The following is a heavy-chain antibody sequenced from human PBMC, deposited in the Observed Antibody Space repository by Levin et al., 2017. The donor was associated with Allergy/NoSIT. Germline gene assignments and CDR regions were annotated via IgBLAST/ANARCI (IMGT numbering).Heavy chain of an antibody. CDR3: AKDRGPYGSGSGGY. J-gene: IGHJ4*02. V-gene: IGHV3-30*18. CDR1: GFTFSSYG. CDR2: ISYDGSNK. D-gene: IGHD3-10*01. Sequence: GGSLRLSCAASGFTFSSYGMHWVRQAPGKGLEWVAVISYDGSNKYYADSVKGRFTISRDNSKNTLYLQMNSLRAEDTAVYYCAKDRGPYGSGSGGYWGQGTLVTVSS.